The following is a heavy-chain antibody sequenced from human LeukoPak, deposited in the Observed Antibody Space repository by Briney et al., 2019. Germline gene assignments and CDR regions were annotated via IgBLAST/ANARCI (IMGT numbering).Heavy chain of an antibody. CDR2: IYTSGTT. D-gene: IGHD3-9*01. CDR1: GGSISSYY. V-gene: IGHV4-4*07. J-gene: IGHJ4*02. Sequence: TTSETLSLTCTVSGGSISSYYWSWIRQPAGKGLEWIGRIYTSGTTHYNPSLKSRVTMSVDTSKNQFSLKLSSVTAADTAVYYCARETPRYYDILTGPFDYWGQGTLVTVSS. CDR3: ARETPRYYDILTGPFDY.